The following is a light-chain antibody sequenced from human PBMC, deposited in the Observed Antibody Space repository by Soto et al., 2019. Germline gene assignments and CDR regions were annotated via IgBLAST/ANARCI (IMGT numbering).Light chain of an antibody. Sequence: QSALTQPASVSGSPGQSITISCTGTSSDVGSYNLVSWYQHHPGKAPKLLLFEASTRPSGSSNRFSGSKSDNTASLAISGLQAEHQADYYCFSHVGFRPHVFGTATKLTVL. CDR1: SSDVGSYNL. V-gene: IGLV2-23*01. CDR2: EAS. CDR3: FSHVGFRPHV. J-gene: IGLJ1*01.